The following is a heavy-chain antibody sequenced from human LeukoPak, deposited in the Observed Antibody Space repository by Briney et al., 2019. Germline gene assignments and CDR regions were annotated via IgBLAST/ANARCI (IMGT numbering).Heavy chain of an antibody. D-gene: IGHD3-3*01. CDR2: ISAYNGNT. CDR3: ARVVDYDFWSGPGY. CDR1: GYTFTSYG. Sequence: ASVKVSCKASGYTFTSYGISWVRQAPGQGLEWMGWISAYNGNTNYAQKLQGRVTMTTDTSTSTAYMELRSLRSDDTAVYYCARVVDYDFWSGPGYWGQGTLVTVSS. J-gene: IGHJ4*02. V-gene: IGHV1-18*01.